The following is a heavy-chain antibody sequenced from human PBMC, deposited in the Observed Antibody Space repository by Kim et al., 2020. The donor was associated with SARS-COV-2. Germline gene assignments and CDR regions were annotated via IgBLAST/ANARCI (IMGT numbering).Heavy chain of an antibody. D-gene: IGHD1-26*01. Sequence: VKGRFTISRDNAKTSLYLQMNSLRAEDTAFYYCAKDYRRYSGSIIQGADYWGQGTLVTVSS. CDR3: AKDYRRYSGSIIQGADY. J-gene: IGHJ4*02. V-gene: IGHV3-9*01.